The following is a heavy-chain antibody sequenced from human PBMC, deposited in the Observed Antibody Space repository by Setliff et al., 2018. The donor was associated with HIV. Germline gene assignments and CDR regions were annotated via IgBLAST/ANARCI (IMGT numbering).Heavy chain of an antibody. Sequence: GGSLRLSCAASGFTASGFTFSSAWMTWVRQCQGKGLEWLGRMTSRHDGGTTDYAAPVKGRFTFSRDDSTNTLYLQMNNLKIEDTAVYYCVTDDKVAFDVWGRGTMLTVSS. V-gene: IGHV3-15*01. CDR3: VTDDKVAFDV. J-gene: IGHJ3*01. CDR2: MTSRHDGGTT. CDR1: GFTFSSAW.